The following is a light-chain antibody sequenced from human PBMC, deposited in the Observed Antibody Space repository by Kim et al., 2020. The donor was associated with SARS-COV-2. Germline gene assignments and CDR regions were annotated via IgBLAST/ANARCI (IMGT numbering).Light chain of an antibody. Sequence: QSITISCPGTSSDIGGYKYVSWYQQHPGKAPKLLIYDVSKRPSGVAYRFSGSKSGNTASLTISGLQAGDEADYYCSSYTSSSTYYIFGTGTKVTVL. V-gene: IGLV2-14*04. CDR2: DVS. CDR1: SSDIGGYKY. J-gene: IGLJ1*01. CDR3: SSYTSSSTYYI.